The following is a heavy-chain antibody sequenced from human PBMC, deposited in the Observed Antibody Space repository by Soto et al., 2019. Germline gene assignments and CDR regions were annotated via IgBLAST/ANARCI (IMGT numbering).Heavy chain of an antibody. V-gene: IGHV3-30-3*01. CDR1: GFTFSSYA. CDR3: ARAKGGGVAGMFDY. CDR2: ISYDGSNK. Sequence: GGSLRLSCAASGFTFSSYAMHWVRQAPGKGLEWVAVISYDGSNKYYADSVKGRFTISRDNSKNTLYLQMNSLRAEDTAAYYCARAKGGGVAGMFDYWGQGTLVTVS. D-gene: IGHD6-19*01. J-gene: IGHJ4*02.